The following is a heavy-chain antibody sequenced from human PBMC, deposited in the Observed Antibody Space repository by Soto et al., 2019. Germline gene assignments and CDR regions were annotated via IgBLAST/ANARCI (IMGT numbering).Heavy chain of an antibody. CDR2: INHSGST. V-gene: IGHV4-34*01. J-gene: IGHJ6*02. D-gene: IGHD6-19*01. CDR1: GGSFSGYY. Sequence: SETLSLTCAVYGGSFSGYYWSWIRQPPGKGLEWIGEINHSGSTNYNPSLKSRVTISVDTSKNQFSLKLSSVTAADTAVYYCARARVAVAGRVRYYYGMDVWGQGTTVNVSS. CDR3: ARARVAVAGRVRYYYGMDV.